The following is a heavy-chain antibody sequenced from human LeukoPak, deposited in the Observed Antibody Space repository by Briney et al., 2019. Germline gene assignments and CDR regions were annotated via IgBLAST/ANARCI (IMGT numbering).Heavy chain of an antibody. J-gene: IGHJ4*02. V-gene: IGHV3-48*03. D-gene: IGHD6-13*01. CDR1: GFTFSSYE. CDR2: ISSSSSTI. CDR3: ARRAAAGPIDY. Sequence: GGSLRLSCAASGFTFSSYEMNWVRQAPGKGLEWVSYISSSSSTIYYADSVKGRFTISRDNAKNSLYLQMNSLRAEDTAVYYCARRAAAGPIDYWGQGTLVTVSS.